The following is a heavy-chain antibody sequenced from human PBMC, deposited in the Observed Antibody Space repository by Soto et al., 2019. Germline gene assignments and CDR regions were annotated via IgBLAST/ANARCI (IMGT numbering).Heavy chain of an antibody. D-gene: IGHD2-15*01. CDR2: IIPIFGTA. CDR3: ARRVVAATRWFDP. J-gene: IGHJ5*02. CDR1: GGTFSSYA. V-gene: IGHV1-69*13. Sequence: ASVKVSCKASGGTFSSYAISWVRQAPGQGLEWMGGIIPIFGTANYAQKFQGRVTXXXXXXXXXXXXXXXXXXXXXTXXXXCARRVVAATRWFDPWGQGTLVTVSS.